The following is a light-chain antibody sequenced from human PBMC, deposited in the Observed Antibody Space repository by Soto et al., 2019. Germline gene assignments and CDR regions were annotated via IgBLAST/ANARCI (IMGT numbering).Light chain of an antibody. CDR2: EVS. CDR3: SSYTSSSTPPYV. J-gene: IGLJ1*01. CDR1: SSDVGGYNY. Sequence: QSALTQPASVSGSPGQSITISCTGTSSDVGGYNYVSWYQQHPGKAPKLMIYEVSNRPSGVSNRFSGSKSGNTDSLTISGLQAEDEADYYCSSYTSSSTPPYVFGTGTKLT. V-gene: IGLV2-14*01.